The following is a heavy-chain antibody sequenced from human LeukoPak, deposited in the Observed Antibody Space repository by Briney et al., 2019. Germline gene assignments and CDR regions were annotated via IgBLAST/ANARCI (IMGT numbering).Heavy chain of an antibody. Sequence: GGSLRLSCAASGFTFSNYAMTWVRQAPGKGLEWVSTISDGGAATYYADSVKGRFTISRDNAKNSLYLQMNSLRAEDTAVYYCARDDLEVPDFDYWGQGTLVTVSS. CDR1: GFTFSNYA. CDR2: ISDGGAAT. D-gene: IGHD3-10*01. J-gene: IGHJ4*02. V-gene: IGHV3-23*01. CDR3: ARDDLEVPDFDY.